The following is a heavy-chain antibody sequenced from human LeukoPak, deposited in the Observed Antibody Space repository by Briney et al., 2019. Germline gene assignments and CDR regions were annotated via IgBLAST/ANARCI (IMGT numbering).Heavy chain of an antibody. D-gene: IGHD3-3*01. CDR3: ARGAPGDYDFWSGYLLDY. J-gene: IGHJ4*02. Sequence: GSSVKVSCKASGGTFSSYTISWVRQAPGQGLERMGRIIPILGIANYAQKFQGRVTITADKSTSTAYMELSSLRSEDTAVYYCARGAPGDYDFWSGYLLDYWGQGTLVTVSS. CDR2: IIPILGIA. V-gene: IGHV1-69*02. CDR1: GGTFSSYT.